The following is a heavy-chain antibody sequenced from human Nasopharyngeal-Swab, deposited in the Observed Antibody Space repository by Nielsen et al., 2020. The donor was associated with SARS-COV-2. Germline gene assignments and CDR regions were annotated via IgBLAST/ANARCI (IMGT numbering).Heavy chain of an antibody. V-gene: IGHV5-51*01. J-gene: IGHJ6*02. CDR3: VRPEGVATSFKYYFQYGMDV. Sequence: GESLKISCQGSGYSFTSYWIAWVRQMPGKGLEWMGIIYPRNSDTSYSPSFQGQVTISADKSISTAYLQWSSLKASDTAMYYCVRPEGVATSFKYYFQYGMDVWGQGTMVTVPS. D-gene: IGHD5-12*01. CDR1: GYSFTSYW. CDR2: IYPRNSDT.